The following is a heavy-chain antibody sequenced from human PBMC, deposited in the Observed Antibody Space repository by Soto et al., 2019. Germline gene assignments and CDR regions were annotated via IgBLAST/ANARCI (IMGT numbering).Heavy chain of an antibody. CDR3: AKIPKYCSGGSCFYYYYGMDV. D-gene: IGHD2-15*01. Sequence: GGSLRLSCGASGFTFSSYAMSWVRQAPGKGLEWVSAISGSGGSTYYADSVKGRFTISRDNSKNTLYLQMNSLRAEDTAVYYCAKIPKYCSGGSCFYYYYGMDVWGQGTTVTVS. CDR1: GFTFSSYA. J-gene: IGHJ6*02. CDR2: ISGSGGST. V-gene: IGHV3-23*01.